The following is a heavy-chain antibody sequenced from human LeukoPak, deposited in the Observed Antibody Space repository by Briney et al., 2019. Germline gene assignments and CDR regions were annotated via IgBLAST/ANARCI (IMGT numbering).Heavy chain of an antibody. V-gene: IGHV4-59*08. D-gene: IGHD4-11*01. CDR2: IYYSGST. J-gene: IGHJ5*02. CDR3: ARHEDYPNWFDP. Sequence: SETLSLTCTVSGGSISSYYWSWIRQPPGKGLEWIGYIYYSGSTNYNPSLKSRVTISVDTSKNQFSLKLSSVTAADTAVYYCARHEDYPNWFDPWGQGTLVTVSS. CDR1: GGSISSYY.